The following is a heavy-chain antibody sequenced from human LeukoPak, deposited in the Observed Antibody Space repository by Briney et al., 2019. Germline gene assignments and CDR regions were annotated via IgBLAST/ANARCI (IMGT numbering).Heavy chain of an antibody. V-gene: IGHV4-61*02. CDR3: ARDRGYYDSSGYVNWFDP. Sequence: SETLSLTCTVSGGSISSGSYYWSWIGQPVGKGLEWIGRMSTSGNTNYNPSLKSRVTISVDTSKNQFSLKLSSVTAADTAVYYCARDRGYYDSSGYVNWFDPWGQGTLVTVSS. J-gene: IGHJ5*02. CDR1: GGSISSGSYY. CDR2: MSTSGNT. D-gene: IGHD3-22*01.